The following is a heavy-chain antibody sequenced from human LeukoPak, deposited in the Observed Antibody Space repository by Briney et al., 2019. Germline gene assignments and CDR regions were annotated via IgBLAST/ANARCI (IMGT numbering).Heavy chain of an antibody. J-gene: IGHJ4*02. D-gene: IGHD3-22*01. Sequence: PSETLSLTCTVSGGSVSSGSYYWSWIRQPPGKGLEWIGYIYYSGSTNYNPSLKSRVTISVDTSKNQFSLKLSSVTAADTAVYYCAREWTRYYDSSGYYFDYWGQGTLVTVSS. CDR2: IYYSGST. CDR1: GGSVSSGSYY. V-gene: IGHV4-61*01. CDR3: AREWTRYYDSSGYYFDY.